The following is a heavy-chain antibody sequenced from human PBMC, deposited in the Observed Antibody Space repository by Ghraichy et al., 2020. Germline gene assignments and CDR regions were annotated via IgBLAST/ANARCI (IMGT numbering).Heavy chain of an antibody. D-gene: IGHD3-16*02. CDR2: ISGSGGST. CDR1: GFTFSSYA. Sequence: GGSLRLSCAASGFTFSSYAMSWVRQAPGKGLEWVSAISGSGGSTYYADSVKGRFTISRDNSKNTLYLQMNSLRAEDTAVYYCAKEYDYVWGSYRYNMGRFDYWGQGTLVTVSS. J-gene: IGHJ4*02. V-gene: IGHV3-23*01. CDR3: AKEYDYVWGSYRYNMGRFDY.